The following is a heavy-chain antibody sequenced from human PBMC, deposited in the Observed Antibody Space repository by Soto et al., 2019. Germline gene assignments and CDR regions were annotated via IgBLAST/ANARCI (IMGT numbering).Heavy chain of an antibody. CDR1: GFTFSYA. CDR3: AKDSDFYDSSLYFDF. J-gene: IGHJ4*02. V-gene: IGHV3-23*01. CDR2: VSGSGGST. D-gene: IGHD3-22*01. Sequence: GGSLSLSCAASGFTFSYAMSWVRRAPGKGLEWVSAVSGSGGSTYYADSVKGRFTISRDNSKNTLFLQMNSLSAEDTAVYYCAKDSDFYDSSLYFDFWGQGTLVSVSS.